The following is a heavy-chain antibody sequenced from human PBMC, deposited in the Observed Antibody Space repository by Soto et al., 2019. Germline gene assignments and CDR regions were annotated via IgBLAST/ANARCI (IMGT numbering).Heavy chain of an antibody. Sequence: SETLSLTCAVYGGSFSGYYWSWIRQPPGKGLEWIGEINHSGSTNYNPSLKSRVTISVDTSKNQFSLKLSSVTAADTAVYYCARGGGGWYPKRGALDIWGQGTMVTVSS. D-gene: IGHD6-19*01. CDR1: GGSFSGYY. J-gene: IGHJ3*02. CDR3: ARGGGGWYPKRGALDI. CDR2: INHSGST. V-gene: IGHV4-34*01.